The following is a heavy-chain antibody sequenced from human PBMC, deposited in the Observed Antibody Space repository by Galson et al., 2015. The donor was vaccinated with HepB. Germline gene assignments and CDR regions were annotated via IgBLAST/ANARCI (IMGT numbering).Heavy chain of an antibody. J-gene: IGHJ5*02. Sequence: SLRLSCAGSGFIFRHHAMAWIRQAPGKGLEWVSGINGRGSTRSYSDAVKGRFSISRDNSKDTVFLQIDNLRAEDTAVYYCVKEGSWFGGDWFDPWGRGALVTVS. CDR3: VKEGSWFGGDWFDP. CDR2: INGRGSTR. D-gene: IGHD3-16*01. CDR1: GFIFRHHA. V-gene: IGHV3-23*01.